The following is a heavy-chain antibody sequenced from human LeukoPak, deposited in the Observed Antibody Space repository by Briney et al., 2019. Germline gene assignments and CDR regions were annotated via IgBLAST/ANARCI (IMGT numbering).Heavy chain of an antibody. CDR2: ISSSGSTI. CDR1: GFTFSDYY. Sequence: GGSLRLSCAASGFTFSDYYMSWIRQAPGKGLEWVSYISSSGSTIYYADSVKGRFTSSRDNAKNSLYLQMNSLRAEDTAVYYCARVGYSSSWYVSPTLYYFDYWGQGTLVTVSS. V-gene: IGHV3-11*01. J-gene: IGHJ4*02. D-gene: IGHD6-13*01. CDR3: ARVGYSSSWYVSPTLYYFDY.